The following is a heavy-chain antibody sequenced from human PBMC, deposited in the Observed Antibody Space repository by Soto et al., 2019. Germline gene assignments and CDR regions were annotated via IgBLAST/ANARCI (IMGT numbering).Heavy chain of an antibody. J-gene: IGHJ3*02. CDR2: IYSTDNT. D-gene: IGHD4-4*01. CDR3: ARLPVYAFDI. V-gene: IGHV4-39*01. Sequence: PSETLSLTCPFPGSSVTSNSYSWGWIRQSPGKGLEWIGTIYSTDNTYYNPSLLSRVTISVDTSMNEFSLRLRSVTDADTAVYYCARLPVYAFDIWGQGTMVT. CDR1: GSSVTSNSYS.